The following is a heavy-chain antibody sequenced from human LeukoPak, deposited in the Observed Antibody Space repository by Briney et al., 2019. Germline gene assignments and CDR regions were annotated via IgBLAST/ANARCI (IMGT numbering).Heavy chain of an antibody. Sequence: GGSLRLSCTGSGFTFGDYAMSWVRQGPGKGLEWVGFIRSKAYGGTTQYAASVKGRFSISRDDSKSIAYLQMNSLKTEDTAVYYCTRGTHDYGDYLGGYFDYWGQGTLVTVSS. V-gene: IGHV3-49*04. CDR3: TRGTHDYGDYLGGYFDY. CDR1: GFTFGDYA. CDR2: IRSKAYGGTT. D-gene: IGHD4-17*01. J-gene: IGHJ4*02.